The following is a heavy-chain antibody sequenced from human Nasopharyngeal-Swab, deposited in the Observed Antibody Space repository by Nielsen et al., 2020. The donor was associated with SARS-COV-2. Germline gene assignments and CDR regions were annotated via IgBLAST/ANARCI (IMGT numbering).Heavy chain of an antibody. Sequence: SLKISCAASGFTFDDYAVHWVRQAPGKGLEWVSGISWNSGSIGYADSVKGRFTISRDNAKNSLYLQMNSLRAEDTALYYCAKEDYYYGMDVWGQGTTVTVSS. CDR3: AKEDYYYGMDV. V-gene: IGHV3-9*01. CDR2: ISWNSGSI. CDR1: GFTFDDYA. J-gene: IGHJ6*02.